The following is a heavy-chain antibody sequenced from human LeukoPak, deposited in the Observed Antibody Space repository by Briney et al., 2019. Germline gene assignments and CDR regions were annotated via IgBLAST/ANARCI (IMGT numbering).Heavy chain of an antibody. CDR3: AKGGLYGSGTYVDY. J-gene: IGHJ4*02. Sequence: GGSLRLSCAASGFTFSSYAMSWVRQAPGKGLEWVSAISGSGGSTYYADSVKGRFTISRDNSKNTLYLRMTSLRAEDTALYYCAKGGLYGSGTYVDYWGQGTLVAVSS. V-gene: IGHV3-23*01. D-gene: IGHD1-26*01. CDR2: ISGSGGST. CDR1: GFTFSSYA.